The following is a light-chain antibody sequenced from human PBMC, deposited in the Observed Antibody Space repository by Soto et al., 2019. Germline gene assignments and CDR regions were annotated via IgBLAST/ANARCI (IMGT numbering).Light chain of an antibody. Sequence: QSALTQPASGSGPPGQPFTTPCTGTRGNVGGYNYVSWYQLAPGKAPKLIIYEVNNRPSGVSNRFSGSKSGNTASLTISGLQAEDEAAYYCTSYTSSGPWVFGGGTKLTVL. CDR1: RGNVGGYNY. J-gene: IGLJ3*02. CDR2: EVN. V-gene: IGLV2-14*01. CDR3: TSYTSSGPWV.